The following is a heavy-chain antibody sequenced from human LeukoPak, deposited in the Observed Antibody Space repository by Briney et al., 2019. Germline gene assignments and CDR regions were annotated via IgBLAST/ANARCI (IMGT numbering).Heavy chain of an antibody. CDR2: IYTRRST. D-gene: IGHD3-10*01. CDR1: GGSISSYY. CDR3: ARGPPPGLLWFGESMEGYYFDY. Sequence: SETLSLTCTVSGGSISSYYWSWIRQPAGKGLEWIGRIYTRRSTNYNPSLKSRVTMSVDTSKNQFSLKLSSVTAADTAVYYCARGPPPGLLWFGESMEGYYFDYWGQGTLVTVSS. V-gene: IGHV4-4*07. J-gene: IGHJ4*02.